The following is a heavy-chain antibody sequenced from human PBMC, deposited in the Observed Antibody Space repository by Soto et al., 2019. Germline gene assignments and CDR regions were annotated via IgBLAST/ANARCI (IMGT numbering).Heavy chain of an antibody. V-gene: IGHV3-23*01. J-gene: IGHJ6*02. CDR2: ISGSGGST. CDR3: AKVRRYDVWSGYDKNYGMDV. Sequence: GGSLRLSCAASGFTFSSYAMSWVRQAPGKGLEWVSAISGSGGSTYYADSVKGRFTISRDNSKNTLYLQMNSLRAEDTAVYYCAKVRRYDVWSGYDKNYGMDVWGQGTTVTVSS. CDR1: GFTFSSYA. D-gene: IGHD3-3*01.